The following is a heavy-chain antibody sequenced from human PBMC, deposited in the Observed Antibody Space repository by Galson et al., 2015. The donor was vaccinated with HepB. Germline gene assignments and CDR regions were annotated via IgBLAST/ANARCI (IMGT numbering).Heavy chain of an antibody. CDR1: GFTVSSNY. Sequence: SLRLSCAASGFTVSSNYMSWVRQAPGKGLEWVSDISGSGGSTYYADSVKGRFTISRDNSKNTLYLQVNSLRAEDTAVYYCAKGPLPNYYDSSGYYYGQLDYWGQGTLVTVSS. D-gene: IGHD3-22*01. CDR2: ISGSGGST. V-gene: IGHV3-23*01. CDR3: AKGPLPNYYDSSGYYYGQLDY. J-gene: IGHJ4*02.